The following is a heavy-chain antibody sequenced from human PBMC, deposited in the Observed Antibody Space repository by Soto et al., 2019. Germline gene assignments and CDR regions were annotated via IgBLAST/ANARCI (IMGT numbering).Heavy chain of an antibody. CDR2: LHPSGTT. D-gene: IGHD2-15*01. V-gene: IGHV4-4*07. Sequence: SETLSLTCSVSGDSLNNFYWHWLRQSPGKGMEWFGSLHPSGTTNYTPALKSRLRLSLNTSPDQFSVTLRSQNAADTAVYSSAGVNGTCDSRTYFQYWGPGILVTVSS. CDR3: AGVNGTCDSRTYFQY. J-gene: IGHJ1*01. CDR1: GDSLNNFY.